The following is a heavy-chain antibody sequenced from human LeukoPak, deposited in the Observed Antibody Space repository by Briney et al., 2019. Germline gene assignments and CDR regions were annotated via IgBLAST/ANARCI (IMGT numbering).Heavy chain of an antibody. Sequence: SETLSLTCTVSGGSISSYYWSWIRQPPGKGLEWIGYIYYSGSTNYNPSLKSRVTISVDTSKNQFSLQLSSVTAADTAVYYCARHMSSTSSTPYNWFDPWGQGTLVTVSS. CDR1: GGSISSYY. D-gene: IGHD2-2*01. CDR2: IYYSGST. V-gene: IGHV4-59*08. J-gene: IGHJ5*02. CDR3: ARHMSSTSSTPYNWFDP.